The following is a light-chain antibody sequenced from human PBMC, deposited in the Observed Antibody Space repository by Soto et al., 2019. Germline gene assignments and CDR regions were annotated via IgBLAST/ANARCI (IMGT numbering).Light chain of an antibody. CDR1: SSDVGSYNL. J-gene: IGLJ1*01. CDR3: FSYAGSSTYV. CDR2: EGS. Sequence: QSVLTQPASVSGSPGQSITISCTGTSSDVGSYNLVSWYQQHPGKAPKLMIYEGSKRPSGVSNRFSGSKSGNTAYLTISWLQAEDEADYYCFSYAGSSTYVFGTGTKVTVL. V-gene: IGLV2-23*01.